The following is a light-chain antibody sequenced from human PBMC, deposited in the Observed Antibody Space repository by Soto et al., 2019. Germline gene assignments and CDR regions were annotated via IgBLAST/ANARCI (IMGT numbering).Light chain of an antibody. CDR1: QSVTYN. J-gene: IGKJ1*01. V-gene: IGKV3-15*01. CDR2: GAS. CDR3: QQYNDWLWT. Sequence: ETMLTQSPATLAASPGERVTLSCRATQSVTYNLAWYQQKPGQPPRLLIYGASTRDTGIPARFSGRWSGTEFTLTITRLQSEDFEVYYCQQYNDWLWTFGQGTKVDIK.